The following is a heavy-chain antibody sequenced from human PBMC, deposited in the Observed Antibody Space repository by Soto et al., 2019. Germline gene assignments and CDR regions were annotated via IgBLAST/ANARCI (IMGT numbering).Heavy chain of an antibody. V-gene: IGHV3-33*01. J-gene: IGHJ4*02. CDR3: ARVTPEYSGYDFPMKFDY. D-gene: IGHD5-12*01. CDR1: GFTFSSYG. CDR2: IWYDGSNK. Sequence: PGGSLRLSCAASGFTFSSYGMHWVRQAPGKGLEWVAVIWYDGSNKYYADSVKGRFTISRDNSKNTLYLQMNSLRAEDTAVYYCARVTPEYSGYDFPMKFDYWGQGTLVTVSS.